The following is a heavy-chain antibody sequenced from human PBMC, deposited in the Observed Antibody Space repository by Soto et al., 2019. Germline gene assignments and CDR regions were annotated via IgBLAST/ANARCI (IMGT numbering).Heavy chain of an antibody. V-gene: IGHV3-21*06. J-gene: IGHJ4*02. Sequence: GGSLRLSCAGSGFAFSTYSINWVRQAPGKGLEWVSSIHRASTYIYYADSVRGRFTISRDNAKSSLYLQMNSLTVEDTAVYYCARRAVTTYHFFDYWGQGALVTVSS. CDR1: GFAFSTYS. D-gene: IGHD4-17*01. CDR2: IHRASTYI. CDR3: ARRAVTTYHFFDY.